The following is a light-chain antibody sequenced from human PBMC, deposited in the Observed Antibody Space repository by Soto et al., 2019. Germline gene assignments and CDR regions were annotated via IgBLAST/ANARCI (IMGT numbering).Light chain of an antibody. Sequence: QSVLTQPPSVSGAPGQRVTISCTGSSSNIGAGYEVHWYQQLPGTAPKLLIYGKNNRPSGVPDRFSGSKSGTSASLAITGLRAEDEADYYCQSYDSSLSGVFGGGTKVTVL. CDR3: QSYDSSLSGV. CDR1: SSNIGAGYE. J-gene: IGLJ3*02. V-gene: IGLV1-40*01. CDR2: GKN.